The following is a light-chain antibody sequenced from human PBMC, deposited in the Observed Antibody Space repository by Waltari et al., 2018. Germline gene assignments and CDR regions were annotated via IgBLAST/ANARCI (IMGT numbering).Light chain of an antibody. CDR2: WAS. CDR1: QSIFYTSNNKKY. J-gene: IGKJ4*01. V-gene: IGKV4-1*01. CDR3: QQYYSSPFT. Sequence: DIVMTQSTDTLSVSLGERATINCKSSQSIFYTSNNKKYLAWYQQKPGQPHKLLIYWASTRESGVPDRFSGSGSGTDFTLTISSLQAEDVAVYYCQQYYSSPFTFGGGTKVEIK.